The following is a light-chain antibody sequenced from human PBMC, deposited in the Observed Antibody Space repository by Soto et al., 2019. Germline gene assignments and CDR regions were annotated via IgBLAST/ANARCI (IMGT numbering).Light chain of an antibody. Sequence: EILMTQSPATLSVSPGETVTFSCRASRSVSNRLAWYQHKPGQAPRLLISGASNGATGIPPKFSGSGSGTEFTLTVDSLQSDDIEVYYCQPYYNWPVTFGGGTKVDIK. CDR1: RSVSNR. CDR2: GAS. CDR3: QPYYNWPVT. V-gene: IGKV3-15*01. J-gene: IGKJ4*01.